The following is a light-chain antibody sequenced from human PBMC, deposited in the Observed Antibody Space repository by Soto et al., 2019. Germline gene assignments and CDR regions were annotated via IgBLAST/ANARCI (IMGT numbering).Light chain of an antibody. CDR3: QQSNSFPYT. Sequence: DIQLTQSPSFLSASVGDRVTITCRASQGIGSYLAWYQQKPGKAPKLLIYAAATLQSGVPSRFSGSGYGADFTLTISSLQPEDVATYYCQQSNSFPYTFGQGTKLEIK. CDR1: QGIGSY. J-gene: IGKJ2*01. V-gene: IGKV1-9*01. CDR2: AAA.